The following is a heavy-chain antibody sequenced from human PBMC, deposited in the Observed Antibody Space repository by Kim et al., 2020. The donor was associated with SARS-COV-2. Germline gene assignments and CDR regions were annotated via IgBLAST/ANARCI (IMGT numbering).Heavy chain of an antibody. D-gene: IGHD6-13*01. CDR3: ARETPRPDSSSFFELGYYYYYYYGMDV. CDR1: GFTFSSYE. J-gene: IGHJ6*02. Sequence: GGSLRLSCAASGFTFSSYEMNWVRQAPGKGLEWVSYISSSGSTIYYADSVKGRFTISRDNAKNSLYLQMNSLRAEDTAVYYCARETPRPDSSSFFELGYYYYYYYGMDVWGQGTTVTVSS. CDR2: ISSSGSTI. V-gene: IGHV3-48*03.